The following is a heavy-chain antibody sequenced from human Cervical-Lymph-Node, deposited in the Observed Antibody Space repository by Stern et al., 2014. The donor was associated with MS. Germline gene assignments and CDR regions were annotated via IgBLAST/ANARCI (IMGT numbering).Heavy chain of an antibody. D-gene: IGHD4-17*01. J-gene: IGHJ4*02. CDR1: GYSFDNYW. Sequence: EVQLVQSGAEVKKPGESLKISCKGSGYSFDNYWIGWVRQMPGKGLEWMGVIYPDDSDTRYSPSSQGQFTFSADKSTSTAYLQWSSLKASDTAIYFCAREEDYGDSYGYWGQGTLVTVSS. V-gene: IGHV5-51*03. CDR3: AREEDYGDSYGY. CDR2: IYPDDSDT.